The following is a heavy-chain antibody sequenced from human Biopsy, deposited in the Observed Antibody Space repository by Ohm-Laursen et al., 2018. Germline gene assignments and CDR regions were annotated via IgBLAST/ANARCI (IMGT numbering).Heavy chain of an antibody. Sequence: SDTLSLTCTVSGGSISSYYWSWIRQPPGKGLEWIGYIYYTGSTNNTPSLKSRVTISVDTSMNHLSLRLTSVTAADTAVYYCARHAPSYSGSYWRYFDLWGRGTLVTVSS. D-gene: IGHD1-26*01. CDR2: IYYTGST. CDR1: GGSISSYY. CDR3: ARHAPSYSGSYWRYFDL. J-gene: IGHJ2*01. V-gene: IGHV4-59*08.